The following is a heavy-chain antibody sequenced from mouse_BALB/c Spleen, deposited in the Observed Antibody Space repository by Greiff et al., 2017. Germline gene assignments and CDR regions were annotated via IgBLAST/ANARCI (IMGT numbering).Heavy chain of an antibody. J-gene: IGHJ3*01. CDR2: ISSGGST. D-gene: IGHD2-4*01. Sequence: EVQLVESGGGLVKPGGSLKLSCAASGFTFSSYAMSWVRQTPEQRLEWVASISSGGSTYYPDSVKGRFTISRDNARNILYLQMSSLRSEDTAMYYGARGYDYDGPWFAYWGQGTLVTVSA. CDR1: GFTFSSYA. V-gene: IGHV5-6-5*01. CDR3: ARGYDYDGPWFAY.